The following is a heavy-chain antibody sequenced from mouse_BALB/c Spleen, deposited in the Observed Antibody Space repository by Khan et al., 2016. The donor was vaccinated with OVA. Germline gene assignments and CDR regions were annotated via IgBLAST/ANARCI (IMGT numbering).Heavy chain of an antibody. J-gene: IGHJ4*01. V-gene: IGHV1-4*01. CDR2: INPTTGYT. CDR3: ANRTAGYTMDY. Sequence: QVQLQQSGAELAKPGASVRMSCKASGYTFTSNTMHWVKQRPGQGLEWIGYINPTTGYTNYNQNFKDKATLTADKSSSTAYMQLSSLTSEDSAVYYCANRTAGYTMDYWGQGTSVTVSS. CDR1: GYTFTSNT.